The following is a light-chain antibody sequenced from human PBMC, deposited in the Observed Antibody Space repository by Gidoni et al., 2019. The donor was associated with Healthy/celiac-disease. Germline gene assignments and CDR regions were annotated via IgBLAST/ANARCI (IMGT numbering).Light chain of an antibody. CDR1: QSVSSY. V-gene: IGKV3-11*01. CDR3: QQRSNWPLT. J-gene: IGKJ4*01. Sequence: ELVLTPSPATLSLSPGERATLSCRASQSVSSYLDWYQQKPGQAPRLLIYDASNRATGIPARFSGSGSGTDFTLTISSLEPEDFAVYYCQQRSNWPLTFXGXTKVEIK. CDR2: DAS.